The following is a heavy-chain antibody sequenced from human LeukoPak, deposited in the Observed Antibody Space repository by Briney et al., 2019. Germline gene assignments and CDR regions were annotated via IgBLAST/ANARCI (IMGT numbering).Heavy chain of an antibody. V-gene: IGHV3-23*01. Sequence: PGGSLRLSCAASGFTFSSYAMHWVRQAPGKGLEWVSAISGSGGSTYYADSVKGRFTISRDNSKNTLYLQMNSLRAEDTAVYYCAKDTSYPLYCSSTSCPIDYWGQGTLVTVSS. CDR1: GFTFSSYA. CDR3: AKDTSYPLYCSSTSCPIDY. D-gene: IGHD2-2*01. CDR2: ISGSGGST. J-gene: IGHJ4*02.